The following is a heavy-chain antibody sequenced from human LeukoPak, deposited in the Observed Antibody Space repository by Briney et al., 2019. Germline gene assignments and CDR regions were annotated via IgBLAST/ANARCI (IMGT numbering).Heavy chain of an antibody. V-gene: IGHV4-30-4*08. CDR2: IYYSGST. CDR1: GGSISSSSYY. Sequence: PSETLSLTCTVSGGSISSSSYYWGWIRQPPGKGLEWIGYIYYSGSTYYNPSLKSRVTISVDTSKNQFSLKLSSVTAADTAVYYCARGTQKYCSSTSCRGAYYYYYMDVWGKGTTVTVSS. CDR3: ARGTQKYCSSTSCRGAYYYYYMDV. J-gene: IGHJ6*03. D-gene: IGHD2-2*01.